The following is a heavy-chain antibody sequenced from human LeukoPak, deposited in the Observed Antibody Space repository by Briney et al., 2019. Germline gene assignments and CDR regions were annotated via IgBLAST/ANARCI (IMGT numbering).Heavy chain of an antibody. J-gene: IGHJ4*02. D-gene: IGHD2-15*01. Sequence: PGGSLRLSCAASGFTFSSYAMSWVRQAPGKGLEWVAVISYDGSNKYYADSVKGRFTISRDNSKNTLYLQMNSLRAEDTAVYYCARERPFRHCSGGSCYSGPFDYWGQGTLVTVSS. CDR1: GFTFSSYA. V-gene: IGHV3-30-3*01. CDR3: ARERPFRHCSGGSCYSGPFDY. CDR2: ISYDGSNK.